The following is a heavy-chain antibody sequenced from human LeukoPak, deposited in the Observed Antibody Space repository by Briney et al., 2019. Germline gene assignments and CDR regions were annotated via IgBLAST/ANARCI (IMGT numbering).Heavy chain of an antibody. CDR1: GFTFSDSI. D-gene: IGHD2-2*01. CDR3: IRGAMGGSYYGLDV. CDR2: IRSKANDYAT. J-gene: IGHJ6*02. Sequence: GGSLRLSCAASGFTFSDSIMHWVRQASGKGLEWVGRIRSKANDYATAYATSVKGRFTLSRDDSMNTAYLQMNSLKAEDMAVYYCIRGAMGGSYYGLDVWGQGATVTVSS. V-gene: IGHV3-73*01.